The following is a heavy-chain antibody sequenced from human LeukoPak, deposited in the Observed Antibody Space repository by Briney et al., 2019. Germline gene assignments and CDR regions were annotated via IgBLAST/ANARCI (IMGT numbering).Heavy chain of an antibody. V-gene: IGHV3-30*03. J-gene: IGHJ4*02. D-gene: IGHD3-22*01. Sequence: GGSLRLSCAASGFTFSSYGIHWVRQAPGKGLEWVAVISHDGSNKYYADSVKGRFTISRDNSKNTLYLQMNSLRAEDTAVYYCARSFSSYYDSSGYYKGIDYWGQGTLVTVSS. CDR2: ISHDGSNK. CDR3: ARSFSSYYDSSGYYKGIDY. CDR1: GFTFSSYG.